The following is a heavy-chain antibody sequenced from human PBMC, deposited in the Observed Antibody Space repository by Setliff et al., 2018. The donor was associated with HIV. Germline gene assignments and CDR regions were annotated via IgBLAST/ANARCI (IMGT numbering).Heavy chain of an antibody. CDR3: AKERNPYYYDTSGYSWFDP. D-gene: IGHD3-22*01. Sequence: GGSLRLSCAASGFTFSSDAMSWVRQAPGKGLEWVSAVSGGGGSKYYADSVKGRFTISRDNSKNRLYLQMNSLRVEDTAVYYCAKERNPYYYDTSGYSWFDPWGQGTLVTVSS. V-gene: IGHV3-23*01. J-gene: IGHJ5*02. CDR1: GFTFSSDA. CDR2: VSGGGGSK.